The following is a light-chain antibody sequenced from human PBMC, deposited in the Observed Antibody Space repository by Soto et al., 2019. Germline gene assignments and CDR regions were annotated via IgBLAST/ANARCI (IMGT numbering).Light chain of an antibody. V-gene: IGLV2-14*01. Sequence: QSALTQPASVSGSPGQSITISCTGTSSDVGGYNYVSWYQQHPGKAPKLMIYEVNYRPSGVSNRFSGSKSGNTASLTISGLQAEDEADYYCSSYTSSSTGVXGTGTKVTVL. CDR1: SSDVGGYNY. CDR2: EVN. J-gene: IGLJ1*01. CDR3: SSYTSSSTGV.